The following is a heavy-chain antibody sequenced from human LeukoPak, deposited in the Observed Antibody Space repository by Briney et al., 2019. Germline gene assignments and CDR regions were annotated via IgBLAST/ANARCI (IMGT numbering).Heavy chain of an antibody. V-gene: IGHV3-21*01. D-gene: IGHD5-18*01. CDR1: GFAFSSYS. CDR2: IISSSSYI. CDR3: ARDSGYSYGKPLDY. J-gene: IGHJ4*02. Sequence: GGXLRLSYAASGFAFSSYSMNWVRRATGKGMEWGSSIISSSSYIYYTDSVKGGFTISRDNAKNSLYLQMNSLRAEDTAVYYCARDSGYSYGKPLDYWGQGTLVTVSS.